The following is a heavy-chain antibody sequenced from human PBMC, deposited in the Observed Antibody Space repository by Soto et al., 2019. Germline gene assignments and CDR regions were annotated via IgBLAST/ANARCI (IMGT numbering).Heavy chain of an antibody. CDR3: STVSFLVDSSGDYFFYYYGMDV. CDR2: ISSSSSYI. D-gene: IGHD3-22*01. CDR1: GFTFSSYS. Sequence: GGSLRLSCAASGFTFSSYSMNWVRQAPGKGLEWVSSISSSSSYIYYADSVKGRFTISRDNAKNSLYLQMNSLRAEDTAVYYYSTVSFLVDSSGDYFFYYYGMDVWGQGTTVTVSS. J-gene: IGHJ6*02. V-gene: IGHV3-21*01.